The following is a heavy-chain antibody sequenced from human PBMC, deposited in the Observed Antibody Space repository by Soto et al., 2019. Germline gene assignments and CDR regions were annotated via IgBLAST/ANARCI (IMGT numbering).Heavy chain of an antibody. Sequence: ASVKVSCKASVYTITSSYIHWVRQAPGQGLEWVGIINPNGGSTTYAQRFQGRVTMTRDTSTSTIYMDLSNLRSEDTAVYYCARDPSYYGIDVWGQGTTVTVSS. V-gene: IGHV1-46*03. J-gene: IGHJ6*02. CDR1: VYTITSSY. CDR2: INPNGGST. CDR3: ARDPSYYGIDV.